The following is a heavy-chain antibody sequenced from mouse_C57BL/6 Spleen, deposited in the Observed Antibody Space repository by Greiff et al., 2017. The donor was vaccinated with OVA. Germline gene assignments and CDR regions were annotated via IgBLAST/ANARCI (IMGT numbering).Heavy chain of an antibody. CDR1: GFTFSDYG. CDR3: ARQAVTTVVAGNYFDY. CDR2: ISSGSSTI. Sequence: EVKLMESGGGLVKPGGSLKLSCAASGFTFSDYGMHWVRQAPEKGLEWVAYISSGSSTIYYADTVKGRFTISRDNAKNTLFLQMTSLRSEDTAMYYCARQAVTTVVAGNYFDYWGQGTTLTVSS. J-gene: IGHJ2*01. V-gene: IGHV5-17*01. D-gene: IGHD1-1*01.